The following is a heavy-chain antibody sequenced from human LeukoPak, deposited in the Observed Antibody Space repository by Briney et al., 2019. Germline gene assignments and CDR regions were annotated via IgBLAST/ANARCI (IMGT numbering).Heavy chain of an antibody. D-gene: IGHD1-7*01. V-gene: IGHV4-39*07. CDR2: IYYRGNT. Sequence: SETLSLTCTVSGGSISTITYYWGWIRQPPGKGLEGVGHIYYRGNTFYNPSLKSRVTISVDTSKNQFSLKLRSVTAADTAVYYCARLYGNYQNYFDYWAEGPGVSVSS. J-gene: IGHJ4*02. CDR3: ARLYGNYQNYFDY. CDR1: GGSISTITYY.